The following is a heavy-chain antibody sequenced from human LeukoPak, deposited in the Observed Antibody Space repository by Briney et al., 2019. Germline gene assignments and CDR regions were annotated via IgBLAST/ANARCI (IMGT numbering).Heavy chain of an antibody. CDR2: ISYDGSNK. Sequence: PGGSLRLSCAASGFTFSSYAMHWVRQAPGKGLEWVAVISYDGSNKYYADSVKGRFTISRDNSKNTLYLQMNSLRAEDTAVYYCARDSTWEPRWSFDYWGQGTLVTVSS. J-gene: IGHJ4*02. CDR3: ARDSTWEPRWSFDY. V-gene: IGHV3-30-3*01. D-gene: IGHD1-26*01. CDR1: GFTFSSYA.